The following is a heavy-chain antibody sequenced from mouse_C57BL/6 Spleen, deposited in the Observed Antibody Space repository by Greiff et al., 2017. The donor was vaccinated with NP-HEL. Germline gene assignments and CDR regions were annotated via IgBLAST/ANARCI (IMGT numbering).Heavy chain of an antibody. CDR3: ARSHYYSYAMDY. CDR1: GYTFTSYT. Sequence: VTLMESGAELARPGASVKMSCKASGYTFTSYTMHWVKQRPGQGLEWIGYINPSSGYTKYNQKFKDKATLTADKSSSTAYMQLSSLTSEDSAVYYCARSHYYSYAMDYWGQGTSVTVSS. D-gene: IGHD1-1*01. V-gene: IGHV1-4*01. J-gene: IGHJ4*01. CDR2: INPSSGYT.